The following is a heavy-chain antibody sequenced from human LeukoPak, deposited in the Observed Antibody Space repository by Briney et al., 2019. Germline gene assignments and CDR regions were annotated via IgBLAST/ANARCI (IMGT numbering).Heavy chain of an antibody. CDR2: IIPIFGTA. J-gene: IGHJ3*02. Sequence: SVKVSCKSSGGSFRAISWVRQAPGHGLEWMGGIIPIFGTANYAQKFQGRVTITADESTSTAYMELSSLRSEDTAVYYCARDQSGSYDAFDIWGQGTMVTVSS. CDR3: ARDQSGSYDAFDI. D-gene: IGHD1-26*01. CDR1: GGSFRA. V-gene: IGHV1-69*13.